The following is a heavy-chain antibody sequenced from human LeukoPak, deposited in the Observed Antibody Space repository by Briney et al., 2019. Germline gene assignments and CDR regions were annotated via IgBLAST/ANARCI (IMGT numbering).Heavy chain of an antibody. CDR1: GGSISSGGYS. D-gene: IGHD2-21*01. J-gene: IGHJ4*02. CDR2: IYHSGST. V-gene: IGHV4-30-2*01. CDR3: ARVRKGVSDY. Sequence: SETLSLTCAVSGGSISSGGYSWSWIRQPPGKGLEWIGYIYHSGSTYYNPSLKSRVTISVDRSKNQFSLKLSSVTAADTAVYYCARVRKGVSDYWGQGTLVTVSS.